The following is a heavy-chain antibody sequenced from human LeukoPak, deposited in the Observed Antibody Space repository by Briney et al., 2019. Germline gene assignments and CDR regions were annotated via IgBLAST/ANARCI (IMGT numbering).Heavy chain of an antibody. D-gene: IGHD3-10*01. CDR2: ISSSGSTK. J-gene: IGHJ4*02. CDR3: AKEQTSSGYFDY. Sequence: GGSLRLSCEVSGLTFSRHAMNWVRQAPGKGLEWVSYISSSGSTKYYTDSVKGRFTISRDNPKNTLYLLMNSLSAEDTALYYCAKEQTSSGYFDYWGQGTLVTVSS. CDR1: GLTFSRHA. V-gene: IGHV3-23*01.